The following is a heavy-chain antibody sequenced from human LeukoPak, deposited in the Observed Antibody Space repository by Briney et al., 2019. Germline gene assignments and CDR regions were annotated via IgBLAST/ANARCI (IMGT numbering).Heavy chain of an antibody. CDR3: ARTNYYGSGSYWYYFDY. J-gene: IGHJ4*02. V-gene: IGHV1-46*01. D-gene: IGHD3-10*01. Sequence: ASVKVSCKASGYTFTGYYMHWVRQAPGQGLEWMGIINPSGGSTSYAQKFQGRVTMTRDTSISTAYMELSRLRSDDTAVYYCARTNYYGSGSYWYYFDYWGQGTLVTVSS. CDR1: GYTFTGYY. CDR2: INPSGGST.